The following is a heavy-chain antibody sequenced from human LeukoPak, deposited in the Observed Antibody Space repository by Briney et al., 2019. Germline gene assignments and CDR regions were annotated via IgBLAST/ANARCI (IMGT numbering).Heavy chain of an antibody. CDR3: AKDLRPQIPYGETPRGTAPMGY. J-gene: IGHJ4*02. CDR2: MTYDGSNK. CDR1: AFTFSSYG. V-gene: IGHV3-30*18. Sequence: GGTLRFSCAASAFTFSSYGMHWVRQAPGMGLEWVAVMTYDGSNKCYVDSVKGRFTLSRDNSKNTLYLQMDDLRAEDTAVYYCAKDLRPQIPYGETPRGTAPMGYWGQGAVVTVSS. D-gene: IGHD4-17*01.